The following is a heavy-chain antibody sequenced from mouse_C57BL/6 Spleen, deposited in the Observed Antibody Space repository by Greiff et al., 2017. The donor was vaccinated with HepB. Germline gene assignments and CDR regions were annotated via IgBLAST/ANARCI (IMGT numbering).Heavy chain of an antibody. CDR2: INPNYGTT. J-gene: IGHJ1*03. V-gene: IGHV1-39*01. CDR3: ARGEIYYDYDEAYFDV. CDR1: GYSFTDYN. D-gene: IGHD2-4*01. Sequence: LVESGPELVKPGASVKISCKASGYSFTDYNMNWVKQSNGKSLEWIGVINPNYGTTSYNQKFKGKATLTVDQSSSTAYMQLNSLTSEDSAVYYCARGEIYYDYDEAYFDVWGTGTTVTVSS.